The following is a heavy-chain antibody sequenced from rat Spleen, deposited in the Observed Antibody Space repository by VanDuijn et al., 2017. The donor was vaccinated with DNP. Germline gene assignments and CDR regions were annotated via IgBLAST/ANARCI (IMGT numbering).Heavy chain of an antibody. V-gene: IGHV2S13*01. D-gene: IGHD1-5*01. J-gene: IGHJ1*01. CDR1: GFSLTSYN. CDR3: SRDRDSTNIRTWYFDF. CDR2: IWSGGNT. Sequence: QVQLKESGPGLVQPSRTLSLTCTVSGFSLTSYNVHWVRQPPGKGLEWMGVIWSGGNTDYNSALKPRLSISRDTSESQVFLTVNSLQTEDTGIYFCSRDRDSTNIRTWYFDFWGPGTMVTVSS.